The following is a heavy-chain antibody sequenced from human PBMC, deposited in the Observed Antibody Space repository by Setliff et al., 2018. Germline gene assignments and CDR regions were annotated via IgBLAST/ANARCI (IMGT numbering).Heavy chain of an antibody. Sequence: SETLSLTCTVSGGPISTFYWSWIRQSPEKGLEWIAYIHYSGSTNQDPSLKSRVTISLDTPKNQFSLKLSYMTAADTAVYYCARFLDPRDGYQNSPGFDFWGQGALVTVSS. D-gene: IGHD2-21*01. CDR3: ARFLDPRDGYQNSPGFDF. V-gene: IGHV4-59*01. CDR2: IHYSGST. J-gene: IGHJ4*02. CDR1: GGPISTFY.